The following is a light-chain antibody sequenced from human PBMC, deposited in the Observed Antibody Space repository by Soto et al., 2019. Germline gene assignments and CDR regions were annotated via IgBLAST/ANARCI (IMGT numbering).Light chain of an antibody. CDR3: QQSDSTPYT. CDR2: PTS. Sequence: DIQMTQSPSSLSASVGDTVTITCRASQSISKYLNCYKQKPGKAPKLLIFPTSSLQSRVPSRFSGSGSGTDFTLTISSLLPEDFATYYCQQSDSTPYTFGQGTKLEIK. V-gene: IGKV1-39*01. CDR1: QSISKY. J-gene: IGKJ2*01.